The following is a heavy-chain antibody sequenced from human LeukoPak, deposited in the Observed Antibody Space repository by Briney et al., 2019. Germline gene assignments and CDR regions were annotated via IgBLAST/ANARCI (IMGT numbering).Heavy chain of an antibody. CDR1: GGSISSYY. J-gene: IGHJ4*02. D-gene: IGHD6-13*01. CDR3: ARRVHSSSWSSYFDY. CDR2: IYTSGST. V-gene: IGHV4-4*07. Sequence: PSETLSLTCTVSGGSISSYYWSWIRQPAGKGLEWIGRIYTSGSTSYNPSLRSRVTISVDKSKNQFFLKLSSVTATDTAVYYCARRVHSSSWSSYFDYWGQETLVTVSS.